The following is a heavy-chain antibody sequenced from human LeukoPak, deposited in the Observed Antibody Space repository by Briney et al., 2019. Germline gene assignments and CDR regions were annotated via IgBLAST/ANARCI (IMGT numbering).Heavy chain of an antibody. CDR1: GYTFTSYA. D-gene: IGHD4-17*01. J-gene: IGHJ4*02. V-gene: IGHV1-3*01. Sequence: ASVKVSCKASGYTFTSYAMHWVRQAPGQRLEWMGWINAGNGNTKYSQKFQGRVTITRDTSASTAYMELSGLRSEDTAVYYCARAPPPYGDYAYYFDYWGQGTLVTVSS. CDR3: ARAPPPYGDYAYYFDY. CDR2: INAGNGNT.